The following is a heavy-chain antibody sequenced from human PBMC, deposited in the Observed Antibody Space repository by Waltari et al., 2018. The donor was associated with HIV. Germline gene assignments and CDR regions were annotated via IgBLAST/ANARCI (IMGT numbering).Heavy chain of an antibody. CDR1: GSPLTNYD. V-gene: IGHV1-8*02. Sequence: QGHLVQSGAEATQSGAPARLSCKASGSPLTNYDINWLRQATGQGLEWMGWMNPSTGNAGFAHNFQGRVVMTRDIPINTAYMELSGLTSHDAAVYYCSTSRPGAMFGDAWGQGTLVTVSS. D-gene: IGHD3-3*01. CDR3: STSRPGAMFGDA. J-gene: IGHJ5*02. CDR2: MNPSTGNA.